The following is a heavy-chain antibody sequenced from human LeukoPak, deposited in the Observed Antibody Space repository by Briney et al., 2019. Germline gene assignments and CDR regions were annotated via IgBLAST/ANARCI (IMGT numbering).Heavy chain of an antibody. D-gene: IGHD6-19*01. CDR3: AKDRKGVAGFFDY. CDR2: ISYDGSNK. J-gene: IGHJ4*02. Sequence: PGGSLRLSCAASGXTFSSYGMHWVRQAPGKGLEWVAVISYDGSNKYYADSVKGRFTISRDNSKNTLYLQMNSLRAEDTAVYYCAKDRKGVAGFFDYWGQGTLVTVSS. V-gene: IGHV3-30*18. CDR1: GXTFSSYG.